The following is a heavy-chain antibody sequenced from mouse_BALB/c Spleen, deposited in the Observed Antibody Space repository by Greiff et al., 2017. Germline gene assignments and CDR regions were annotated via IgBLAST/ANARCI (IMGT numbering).Heavy chain of an antibody. Sequence: EVKVVESGGGLVKPGGSLKLSCAASGFAFSSYDMSWVRQTPEKRLEWVAYISSGGGSTYYPDTVKGRFTISRDNAKNTLYLQMSSLKSEDTAMYYCARQDRLSWFAYWGQGTLVTVSA. V-gene: IGHV5-12-1*01. J-gene: IGHJ3*01. CDR1: GFAFSSYD. CDR3: ARQDRLSWFAY. CDR2: ISSGGGST.